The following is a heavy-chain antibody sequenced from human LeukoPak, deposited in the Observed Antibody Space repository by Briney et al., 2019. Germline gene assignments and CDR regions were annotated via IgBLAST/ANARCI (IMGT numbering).Heavy chain of an antibody. D-gene: IGHD3-22*01. CDR1: GYNFSNCL. Sequence: GESLKISCEGSGYNFSNCLIGWVRQMPGKGLEWMGIIYPGDSDTRYSPSFQGQVTISADKSISTAYLQWSSLKASDTAMYYCARQDYYDSSGCDFDYWGQGTLVTVSS. CDR3: ARQDYYDSSGCDFDY. CDR2: IYPGDSDT. V-gene: IGHV5-51*01. J-gene: IGHJ4*02.